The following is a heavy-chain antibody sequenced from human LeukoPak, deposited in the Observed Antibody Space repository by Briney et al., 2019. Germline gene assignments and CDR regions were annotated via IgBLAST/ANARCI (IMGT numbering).Heavy chain of an antibody. CDR2: IKHDGSEK. J-gene: IGHJ4*02. CDR3: ARALSHCLDY. Sequence: GGSLRLSCVVSGFNFSNYWMNWVRQAPGEGLEWVANIKHDGSEKYYVDSVKGRFSISRDNAKKSLYLQMNSLRAEDTAVYYCARALSHCLDYWGQGTLVTVPS. D-gene: IGHD3-16*01. V-gene: IGHV3-7*01. CDR1: GFNFSNYW.